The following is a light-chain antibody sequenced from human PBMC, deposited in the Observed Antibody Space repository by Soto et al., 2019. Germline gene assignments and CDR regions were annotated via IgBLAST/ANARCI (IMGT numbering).Light chain of an antibody. Sequence: EIVLKQSPGTLSLSPGETASLSCRASQSVSNNYLAWYQQKPGQAPRLLIYGASNRATGIPDRFSGSGSGTDFTLTISRLEPEDFAVYYCQQYGSSGTFGQGTKVDI. V-gene: IGKV3-20*01. CDR2: GAS. CDR1: QSVSNNY. CDR3: QQYGSSGT. J-gene: IGKJ1*01.